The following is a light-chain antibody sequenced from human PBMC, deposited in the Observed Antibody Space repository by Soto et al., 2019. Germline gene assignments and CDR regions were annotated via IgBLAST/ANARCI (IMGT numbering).Light chain of an antibody. CDR1: TGAVTSGHY. CDR2: DTS. V-gene: IGLV7-46*01. CDR3: LLSYSGARGV. Sequence: QSVVSHEPSLTVSTGGTVTLTCGSSTGAVTSGHYPYWFQQKPGHAPRTLIYDTSNKHSWTPARFSGSLLGGKAALTLSGAQPEDEAEYYCLLSYSGARGVFGTGTKVTVL. J-gene: IGLJ1*01.